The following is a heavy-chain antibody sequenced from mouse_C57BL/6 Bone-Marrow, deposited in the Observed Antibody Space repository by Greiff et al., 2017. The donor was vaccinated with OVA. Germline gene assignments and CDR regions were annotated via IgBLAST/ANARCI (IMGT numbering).Heavy chain of an antibody. D-gene: IGHD1-1*01. V-gene: IGHV1-81*01. J-gene: IGHJ2*01. CDR2: IYPRSGNT. CDR3: ARPYYYGSWYYFDY. Sequence: QVQLQQSGAELARPGASVKLSCKASGYTFTSYGISWVQQRTGQGLEWIGEIYPRSGNTYYNAKFKGKATLTADKSSSTAYMELRSLTSEDAAVYFCARPYYYGSWYYFDYGGQGTTLTVSS. CDR1: GYTFTSYG.